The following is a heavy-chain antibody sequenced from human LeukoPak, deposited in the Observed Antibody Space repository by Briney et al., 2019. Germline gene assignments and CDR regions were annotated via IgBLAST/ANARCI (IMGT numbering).Heavy chain of an antibody. CDR2: IYYSGST. Sequence: PSETLSLTCTVSGGSISSYCWSWVRQPPGKGLEWIGYIYYSGSTNYNPSLKSRVTISVDTSKNQFSLKLSPVTAADTAVYYCARGSSLRYFDWIDYWGQGTLVTVSS. D-gene: IGHD3-9*01. J-gene: IGHJ4*02. V-gene: IGHV4-59*08. CDR1: GGSISSYC. CDR3: ARGSSLRYFDWIDY.